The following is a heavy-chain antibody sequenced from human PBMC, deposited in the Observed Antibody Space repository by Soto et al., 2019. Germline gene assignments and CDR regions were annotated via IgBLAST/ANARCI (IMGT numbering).Heavy chain of an antibody. CDR3: AKEGPYYYDSSGNDAFDI. D-gene: IGHD3-22*01. J-gene: IGHJ3*02. CDR1: GFTFFTYA. Sequence: GGSLRLSCTASGFTFFTYAMTWVRQAPGKGLEWVSSITDTGVSTYYADSVKGRFTISRDNSKNTLYLQMNSLRAEDTAVYYCAKEGPYYYDSSGNDAFDIWGQGTMVTVSS. V-gene: IGHV3-23*01. CDR2: ITDTGVST.